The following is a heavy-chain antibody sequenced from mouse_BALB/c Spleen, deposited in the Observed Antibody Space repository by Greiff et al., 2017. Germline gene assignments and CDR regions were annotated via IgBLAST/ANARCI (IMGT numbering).Heavy chain of an antibody. CDR3: ARAYYGYDVEDWFAY. D-gene: IGHD2-9*01. J-gene: IGHJ3*01. V-gene: IGHV3-6*02. CDR1: GYSITSGYY. Sequence: EVQLVESGPGLVKPSQSLSLTCSVTGYSITSGYYWNWIRQFPGNKLEWMGYISYDGSNNYNPSLKNRISITRDTSKNQFFLKLNSVTTEDTATYYCARAYYGYDVEDWFAYWGQGTLVTVSA. CDR2: ISYDGSN.